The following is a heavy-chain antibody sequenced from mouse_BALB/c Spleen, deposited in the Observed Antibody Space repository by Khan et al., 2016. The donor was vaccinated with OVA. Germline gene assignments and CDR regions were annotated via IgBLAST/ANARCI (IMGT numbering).Heavy chain of an antibody. CDR2: IRYDGNS. CDR1: GYSITSGYF. D-gene: IGHD3-1*01. Sequence: EVQLQESGPGLVKPSQSLSLTCSVTGYSITSGYFWNWIRQFPGNKLEWMGYIRYDGNSKYNPSLKHRISITRDTSKKQFFLKLNSVTTEDTATYYCARGGSSGPAWFAYWGQGTLVTVSA. V-gene: IGHV3-6*02. J-gene: IGHJ3*01. CDR3: ARGGSSGPAWFAY.